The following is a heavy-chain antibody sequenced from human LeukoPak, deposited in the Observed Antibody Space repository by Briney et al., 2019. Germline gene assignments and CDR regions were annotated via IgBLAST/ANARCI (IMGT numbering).Heavy chain of an antibody. CDR3: ARYCSSTSCSPGAYDV. Sequence: PSETLSLTCTVSGDSISSYYWSWIRQPAGKGLEWIGHIYTSGSTKYNPSLKSRVTVSVDTSKNQFSLKLRSVTAADTAVYYCARYCSSTSCSPGAYDVWGQGTMVTVSS. V-gene: IGHV4-4*07. CDR2: IYTSGST. D-gene: IGHD2-2*01. J-gene: IGHJ3*01. CDR1: GDSISSYY.